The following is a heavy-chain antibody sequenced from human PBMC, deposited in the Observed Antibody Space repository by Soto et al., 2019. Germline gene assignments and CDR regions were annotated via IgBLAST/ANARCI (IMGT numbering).Heavy chain of an antibody. D-gene: IGHD1-26*01. V-gene: IGHV3-15*07. J-gene: IGHJ6*02. CDR3: TTDPPENREWELLGYYYYYGMDV. CDR2: IKSKTDGGTT. CDR1: GFTFSNAW. Sequence: PGGSLRLSCAASGFTFSNAWMNWVRQAPGKGLEWVGRIKSKTDGGTTDYAAPVKGRFTISRDDSKNTLYLQMNSLKTEDTAVYYCTTDPPENREWELLGYYYYYGMDVWGQGTTVTVSS.